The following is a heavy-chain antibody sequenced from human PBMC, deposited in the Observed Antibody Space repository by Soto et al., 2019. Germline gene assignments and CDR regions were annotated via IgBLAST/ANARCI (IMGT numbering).Heavy chain of an antibody. Sequence: GVSLRLSFAASGFTFDEYCMSWVRQAPGKGLEWVSGINWNGGSTGYADSVKGRFTISRDNAKNSLYLQMNSLRDEDTAVYYCAREGGSLNWLDPWGQGTLVTVSS. CDR2: INWNGGST. J-gene: IGHJ5*02. V-gene: IGHV3-20*03. CDR1: GFTFDEYC. CDR3: AREGGSLNWLDP. D-gene: IGHD1-26*01.